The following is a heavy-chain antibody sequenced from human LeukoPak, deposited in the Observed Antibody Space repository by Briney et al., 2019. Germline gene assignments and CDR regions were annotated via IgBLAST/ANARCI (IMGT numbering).Heavy chain of an antibody. Sequence: GGSLRLSCAASGFTFSSYEMNWVRQAPGKGLEWVSYISSSGSTIYYADSVKGRFTISRDNAKNSLYLQMNSLRAEDTAVYYCARDAPLYYYDSSGYHRVYFDYWGQGTLVTVSS. D-gene: IGHD3-22*01. CDR2: ISSSGSTI. CDR3: ARDAPLYYYDSSGYHRVYFDY. V-gene: IGHV3-48*03. J-gene: IGHJ4*02. CDR1: GFTFSSYE.